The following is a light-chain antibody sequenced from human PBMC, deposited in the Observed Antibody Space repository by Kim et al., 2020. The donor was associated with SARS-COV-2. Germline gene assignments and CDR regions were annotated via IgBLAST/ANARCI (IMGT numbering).Light chain of an antibody. J-gene: IGLJ1*01. CDR2: SNN. CDR3: AAWDDSLNGYV. V-gene: IGLV1-44*01. CDR1: SSNIGSNT. Sequence: ELTQPPSASGTPGQRVTISCSGSSSNIGSNTVNWYQQLPGTAPKLLIYSNNQRPSGVPDRFSGSKYGTSASLAISGLQSEDEADYYCAAWDDSLNGYVFGTGTKVTVL.